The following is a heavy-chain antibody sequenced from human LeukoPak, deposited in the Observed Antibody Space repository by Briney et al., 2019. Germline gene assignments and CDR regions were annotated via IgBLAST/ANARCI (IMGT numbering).Heavy chain of an antibody. CDR3: ATYSSLNRREFQY. CDR2: IKTDGSEK. CDR1: GFTFSTYW. Sequence: PGGSLRLSCEASGFTFSTYWVHWVRQAPGKGLQWVANIKTDGSEKYYVDSVKGRFTISRDNAKNSLYLQMNSLRAEDTAVYYCATYSSLNRREFQYWGQGTLLTVSS. J-gene: IGHJ1*01. D-gene: IGHD3-22*01. V-gene: IGHV3-7*01.